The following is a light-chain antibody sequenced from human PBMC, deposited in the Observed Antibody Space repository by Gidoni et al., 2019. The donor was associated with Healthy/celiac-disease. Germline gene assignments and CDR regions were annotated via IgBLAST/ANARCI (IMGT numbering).Light chain of an antibody. J-gene: IGKJ3*01. CDR1: QSISSY. V-gene: IGKV1-39*01. CDR3: QQSYSTPFT. Sequence: IQLPQSPSSLSASVGDRVTITCRASQSISSYLNWYHQKPGKAPKLLIYAASSLQSGVPSRFSGSGSGTDFTLTISILQTEDFATYYCQQSYSTPFTFGPGTKVDIK. CDR2: AAS.